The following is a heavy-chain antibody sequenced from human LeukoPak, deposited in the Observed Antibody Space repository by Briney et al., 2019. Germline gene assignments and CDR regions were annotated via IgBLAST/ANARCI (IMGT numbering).Heavy chain of an antibody. CDR3: ARISSDSISYYDH. V-gene: IGHV3-21*01. CDR2: VSSSSSYI. CDR1: GFTFSSYS. D-gene: IGHD3-22*01. Sequence: PGGSLRLSCAASGFTFSSYSMNWVRQAPGKGLEWVSSVSSSSSYIYYADSVKGRFTISRDNAKNTLFLQMNSLRAEDTAVYYCARISSDSISYYDHWGQGTLVTVPS. J-gene: IGHJ4*02.